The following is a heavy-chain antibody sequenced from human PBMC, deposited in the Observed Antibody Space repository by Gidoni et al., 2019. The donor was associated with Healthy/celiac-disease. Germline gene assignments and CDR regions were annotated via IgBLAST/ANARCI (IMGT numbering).Heavy chain of an antibody. J-gene: IGHJ5*02. D-gene: IGHD3-10*01. CDR1: GGTSSTYA. CDR2: IIPIFGTA. CDR3: ARYTYYYGSGENWFDP. Sequence: QLQLVQSGAEVNKLGSSVKVSCKVSGGTSSTYAISWVRQAPGQGLEWMGGIIPIFGTANYAQKFQGRVTITADESTSTAYMELSSLRAEDTAVYYCARYTYYYGSGENWFDPWGQGTLVTVSS. V-gene: IGHV1-69*01.